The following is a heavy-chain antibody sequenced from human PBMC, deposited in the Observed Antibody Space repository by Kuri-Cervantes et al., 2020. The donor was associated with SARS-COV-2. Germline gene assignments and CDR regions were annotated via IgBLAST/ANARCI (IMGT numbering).Heavy chain of an antibody. Sequence: GGSLRLSCAASGFTFSSYAMHWVRQAPGKGLEWVAVISYDGSNKYYADSVKGRFTISRDNSENTLYLQMNSLRAEDTAVYYCARDEGMGIVVRETAGPRFYYYGMDVWGQGTAVTVSS. V-gene: IGHV3-30-3*01. CDR1: GFTFSSYA. D-gene: IGHD2-2*03. CDR3: ARDEGMGIVVRETAGPRFYYYGMDV. J-gene: IGHJ6*02. CDR2: ISYDGSNK.